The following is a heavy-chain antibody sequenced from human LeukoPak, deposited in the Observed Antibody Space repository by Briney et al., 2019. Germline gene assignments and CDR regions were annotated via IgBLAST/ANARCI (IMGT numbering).Heavy chain of an antibody. CDR2: ISYDGSNK. CDR1: GFTFSSYA. J-gene: IGHJ4*02. CDR3: AKAPRQTEDIDY. Sequence: PGGSLRLSCAASGFTFSSYAMHWVRQAPGKGLEWVAVISYDGSNKYYTDSVKGRFTISRDNSKNTLSLQMNSLRAEDTAVYYCAKAPRQTEDIDYWGQGTLVTVSS. V-gene: IGHV3-30*04.